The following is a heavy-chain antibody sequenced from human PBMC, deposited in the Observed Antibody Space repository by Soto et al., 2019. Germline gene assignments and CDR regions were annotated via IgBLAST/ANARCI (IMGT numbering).Heavy chain of an antibody. D-gene: IGHD2-15*01. CDR2: IYYTGNT. CDR1: GGSISGYY. V-gene: IGHV4-59*01. CDR3: AKVVGKNWFDP. J-gene: IGHJ5*02. Sequence: SETLSLTCSISGGSISGYYWSWIRQSPGKGLEWIGYIYYTGNTYYNPSLKSRVTISLDTSKNQFSLNLSSVTAADMAVYYCAKVVGKNWFDPWGQGTLVTVSS.